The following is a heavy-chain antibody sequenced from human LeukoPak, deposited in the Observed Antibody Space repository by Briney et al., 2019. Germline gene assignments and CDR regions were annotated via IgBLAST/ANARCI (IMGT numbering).Heavy chain of an antibody. D-gene: IGHD5-18*01. CDR2: IYTSGST. Sequence: SETLSPTCTVSGGSTSSYYWSWIRQPAGKGLEWIGRIYTSGSTNYNPSLKSRVTMSVDTSKNQFSLKLSSVTAADTAVYYYARERGTRGYSYGFFDYWGQGTLVTVSS. CDR1: GGSTSSYY. J-gene: IGHJ4*02. V-gene: IGHV4-4*07. CDR3: ARERGTRGYSYGFFDY.